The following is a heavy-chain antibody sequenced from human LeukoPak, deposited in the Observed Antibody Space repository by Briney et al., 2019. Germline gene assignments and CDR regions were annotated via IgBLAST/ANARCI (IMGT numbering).Heavy chain of an antibody. J-gene: IGHJ1*01. CDR2: IYDNGVT. Sequence: SETLSLSCNVSGDSVSSDYWTWIRQSPAKGLEWIGFIYDNGVTDYNPSLKSRLIISLGTSKNQFSLNLRSVSAADSAIYYCAGRGHRYSRDWGQGILVTVSS. D-gene: IGHD2-15*01. V-gene: IGHV4-4*09. CDR1: GDSVSSDY. CDR3: AGRGHRYSRD.